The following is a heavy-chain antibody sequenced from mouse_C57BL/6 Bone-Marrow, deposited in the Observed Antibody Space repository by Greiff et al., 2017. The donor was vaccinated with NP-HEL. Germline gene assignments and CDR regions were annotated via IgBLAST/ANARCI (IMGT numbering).Heavy chain of an antibody. CDR2: IYPGDGDT. J-gene: IGHJ1*03. CDR3: ATHYYGSNWYFDV. D-gene: IGHD1-1*01. CDR1: GYAFSSSW. V-gene: IGHV1-82*01. Sequence: VQLQQSGPELVKPGASVKISCKASGYAFSSSWMNWVKQRPGKGLEWIGRIYPGDGDTNYNGKFKGKAKMPADNSSSTAYMQLSSLTSEDSAVYFCATHYYGSNWYFDVWGTGTTVTVSS.